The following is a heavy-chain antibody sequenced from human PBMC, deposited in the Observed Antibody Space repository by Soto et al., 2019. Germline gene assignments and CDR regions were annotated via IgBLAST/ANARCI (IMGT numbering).Heavy chain of an antibody. D-gene: IGHD6-19*01. Sequence: SETLSLTCTVSGGSINNRDYYWGWIRQPPGKGLEWIGSIYYSGSIYYNPSLKSRVTISVDTSKNQFSLKLSSVTAAETAVYYCARQSSGWYNWFDPWGQGTLVTVSS. CDR2: IYYSGSI. CDR3: ARQSSGWYNWFDP. V-gene: IGHV4-39*01. CDR1: GGSINNRDYY. J-gene: IGHJ5*02.